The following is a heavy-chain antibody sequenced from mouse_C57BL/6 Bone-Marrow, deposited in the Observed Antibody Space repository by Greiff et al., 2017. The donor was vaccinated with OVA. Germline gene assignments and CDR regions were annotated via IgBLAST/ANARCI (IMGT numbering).Heavy chain of an antibody. V-gene: IGHV1-85*01. D-gene: IGHD3-2*02. CDR2: ICPRDGST. Sequence: VQLQQSGPELVKPGASVKLSCKASGYTFTSYAINWVQQRPGQGLEWVGWICPRDGSTTYNEKFKGKATLTVDTSSSTAYMELHSLTSEDSAVYFCAVDSSGYCDYWGQGTTLTVSS. J-gene: IGHJ2*01. CDR1: GYTFTSYA. CDR3: AVDSSGYCDY.